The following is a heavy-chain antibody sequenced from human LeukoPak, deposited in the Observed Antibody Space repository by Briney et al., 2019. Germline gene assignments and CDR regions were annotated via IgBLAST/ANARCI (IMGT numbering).Heavy chain of an antibody. V-gene: IGHV3-20*04. CDR2: INWNGGST. Sequence: GSLRLSCAASGFTFDDYGMRWVRQAPGKGLGWVSGINWNGGSTGYADSVKGRFTISRDNAKNSLYLQMNSLRAEDTALYYCARDPPRSHSFDYWGQGTLVTVSS. CDR1: GFTFDDYG. CDR3: ARDPPRSHSFDY. J-gene: IGHJ4*02.